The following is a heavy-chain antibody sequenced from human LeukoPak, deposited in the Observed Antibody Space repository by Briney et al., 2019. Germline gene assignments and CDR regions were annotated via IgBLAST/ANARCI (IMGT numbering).Heavy chain of an antibody. CDR2: INPSGDST. Sequence: ASVKVSCKASGFTFIKYYMHWVRQAPGQGLEWMGIINPSGDSTSYAQKFRGRVTVTRDTSTSTVYMELSSLRSEDTAVYYCAGDNSESLGWWFDPWGQGTLVTVSS. J-gene: IGHJ5*02. CDR3: AGDNSESLGWWFDP. V-gene: IGHV1-46*01. CDR1: GFTFIKYY.